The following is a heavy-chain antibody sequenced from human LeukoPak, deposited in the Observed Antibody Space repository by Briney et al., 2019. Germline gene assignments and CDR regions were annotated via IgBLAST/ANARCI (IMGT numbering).Heavy chain of an antibody. Sequence: PSETLSLTCTVSGGSISSSSYYWGWIRQPPGKGLEWIGSIYYSGSTYYNPSLKSRVTISVDTSKNQFSLKLSSVTAADTAVYYCAREGVEGAFDIWGQGTMVTVSS. CDR3: AREGVEGAFDI. D-gene: IGHD5-24*01. CDR2: IYYSGST. CDR1: GGSISSSSYY. V-gene: IGHV4-39*07. J-gene: IGHJ3*02.